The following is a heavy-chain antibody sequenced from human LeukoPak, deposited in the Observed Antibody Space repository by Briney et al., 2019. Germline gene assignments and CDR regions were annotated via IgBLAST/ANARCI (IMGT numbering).Heavy chain of an antibody. CDR3: ARDFVVVVPAATQYVYYMDV. CDR1: GYTFTSYY. J-gene: IGHJ6*03. CDR2: INPSGGST. V-gene: IGHV1-46*01. D-gene: IGHD2-2*01. Sequence: GASVKVSCKASGYTFTSYYMHWVRQAPGQGLEWMGIINPSGGSTSYAQKFQGRVTMTRDMSTSTVYMELSRLRSEDTAVYYCARDFVVVVPAATQYVYYMDVWGKGTTVTVSS.